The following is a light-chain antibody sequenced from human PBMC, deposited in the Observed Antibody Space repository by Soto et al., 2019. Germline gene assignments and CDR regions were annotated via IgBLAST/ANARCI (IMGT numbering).Light chain of an antibody. Sequence: EIVLTQSPATLSLSPGEGDTLSCRASQSVSSYLAWYQQKPGQTPRLLIYDASNRVTGIPARFSGSGSGTDFTLTISSLEPEDFAVYYCQQRSNWRFTFGPGTKVDIK. CDR3: QQRSNWRFT. CDR2: DAS. V-gene: IGKV3-11*01. CDR1: QSVSSY. J-gene: IGKJ3*01.